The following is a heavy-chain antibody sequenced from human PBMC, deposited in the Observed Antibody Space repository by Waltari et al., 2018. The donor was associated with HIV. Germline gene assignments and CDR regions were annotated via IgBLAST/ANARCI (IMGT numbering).Heavy chain of an antibody. CDR2: ISYDGSNK. D-gene: IGHD4-17*01. J-gene: IGHJ4*02. V-gene: IGHV3-30*04. CDR3: ARAVSTTVTTAVDY. CDR1: GFTFSSYA. Sequence: QVQLVESGGGVVQPGRSLRLSCAASGFTFSSYAMPWVRQAPGKGLEWVAVISYDGSNKYYADSVKGRFTISRDNSKNTLYLQMNSLRAEDTAVYYCARAVSTTVTTAVDYWGQGTLVTVSS.